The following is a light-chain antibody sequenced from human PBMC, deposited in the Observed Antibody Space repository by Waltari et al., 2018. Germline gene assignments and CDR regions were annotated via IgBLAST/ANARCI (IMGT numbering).Light chain of an antibody. V-gene: IGLV2-14*01. J-gene: IGLJ2*01. CDR2: EVS. CDR1: SSDVGGYNY. CDR3: SSYRSGSILV. Sequence: QSALTQPASVSGSPGQSITISCTGTSSDVGGYNYVSWYHQHPGKVPKVMIYEVSNRPSGVSHRFSGSKSGNTASLTISGLQAEDEADYYCSSYRSGSILVFGGGTKVTVL.